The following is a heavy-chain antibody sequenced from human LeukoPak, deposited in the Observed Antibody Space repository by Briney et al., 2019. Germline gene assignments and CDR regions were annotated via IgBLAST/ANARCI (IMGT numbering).Heavy chain of an antibody. J-gene: IGHJ4*02. CDR2: MNPNSGNT. CDR3: AVRTYHDILTGLQDY. V-gene: IGHV1-8*01. CDR1: GYTFTSYD. D-gene: IGHD3-9*01. Sequence: ASVKVSCKASGYTFTSYDINWVRQAPGQGLEWMGWMNPNSGNTGYAQKFQGRVTMTRNTSISTAYMELSSLRSEDTAVYYCAVRTYHDILTGLQDYWGQGTLVTVSS.